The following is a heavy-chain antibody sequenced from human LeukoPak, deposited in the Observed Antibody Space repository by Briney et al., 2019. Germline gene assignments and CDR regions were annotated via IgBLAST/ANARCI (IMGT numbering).Heavy chain of an antibody. CDR1: GGSFSGYY. D-gene: IGHD2-21*02. CDR2: INHSGST. CDR3: ARDFSISVVTAIRSEYYFDY. J-gene: IGHJ4*02. Sequence: PSETLSLTCAVYGGSFSGYYWSWIRQPPGKGLEWIGEINHSGSTNYNPSLKSRVTISVDTSKNQFSLKLSSVAAADTAVYYCARDFSISVVTAIRSEYYFDYWGQGTLVTVSS. V-gene: IGHV4-34*01.